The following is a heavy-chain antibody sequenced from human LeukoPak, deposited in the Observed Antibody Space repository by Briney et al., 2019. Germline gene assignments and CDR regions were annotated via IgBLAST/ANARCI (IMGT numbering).Heavy chain of an antibody. V-gene: IGHV4-59*08. Sequence: SETLSLTCTVSGGSISSYYWSWIRQPPGKGLEWIGYIYYSGSTNYNPSLKSRVTISVDTSKNQFSLKLSSVTAADTAVYYCARGLGTGSDYWGQGTLVTVSS. D-gene: IGHD7-27*01. J-gene: IGHJ4*02. CDR1: GGSISSYY. CDR3: ARGLGTGSDY. CDR2: IYYSGST.